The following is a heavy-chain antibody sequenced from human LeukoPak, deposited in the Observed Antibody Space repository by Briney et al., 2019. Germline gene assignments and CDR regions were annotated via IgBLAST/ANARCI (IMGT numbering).Heavy chain of an antibody. CDR3: ARIVGAGYSSSWYYYYYYMDV. CDR2: INHSGST. Sequence: SETLSLTCAVYGGSFSGYYWSWIRQPPGKGLEWIGEINHSGSTYYNPSLKSRVTISVDTSKNQFSLKLSSVTAADTAVYYCARIVGAGYSSSWYYYYYYMDVWGKGTTVTISS. CDR1: GGSFSGYY. D-gene: IGHD6-13*01. V-gene: IGHV4-34*01. J-gene: IGHJ6*03.